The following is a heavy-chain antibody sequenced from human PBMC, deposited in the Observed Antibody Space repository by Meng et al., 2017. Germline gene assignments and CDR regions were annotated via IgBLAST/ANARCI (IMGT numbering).Heavy chain of an antibody. D-gene: IGHD1-1*01. CDR3: LDEAPRSDY. V-gene: IGHV3-74*01. CDR2: ISGDGSIT. J-gene: IGHJ4*02. CDR1: GFTFNNYW. Sequence: EVQLVESGGGVVQPGGSLRLSCAASGFTFNNYWMHWVRQVPGKGLVWVSRISGDGSITNYADSVKGRFTISRDNAKNALYLQMNSLRPEDTAVYYCLDEAPRSDYWGQGSLVTVSS.